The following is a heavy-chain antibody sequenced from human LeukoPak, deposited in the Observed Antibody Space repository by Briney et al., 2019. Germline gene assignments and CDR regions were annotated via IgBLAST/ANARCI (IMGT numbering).Heavy chain of an antibody. V-gene: IGHV3-23*01. Sequence: EAGGSLRLSCAVSGFTFSDYVINWGRRAPGKGLEWVSAVSGGGESTYYADSVKGRFTISRDNSKNTLSLQMNSLRVEDTAIYYCAKGHGGNGPYWFVTWGQGTLVTVSS. D-gene: IGHD2-8*01. J-gene: IGHJ5*02. CDR1: GFTFSDYV. CDR3: AKGHGGNGPYWFVT. CDR2: VSGGGEST.